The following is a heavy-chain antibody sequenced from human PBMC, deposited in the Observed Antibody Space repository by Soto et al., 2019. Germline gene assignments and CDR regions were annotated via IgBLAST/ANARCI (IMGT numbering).Heavy chain of an antibody. D-gene: IGHD3-10*01. J-gene: IGHJ6*02. Sequence: GGSLRLSCAASGFSFSNHGMHWVRQAPGKGLECVALIWGDGRTKYYADSVKGRFTIARDNSKNTLDLQMNTLRAEDTAVYYCAIGQDHPASGRYGLPAEIWGQGTTSTVSS. CDR2: IWGDGRTK. V-gene: IGHV3-33*01. CDR3: AIGQDHPASGRYGLPAEI. CDR1: GFSFSNHG.